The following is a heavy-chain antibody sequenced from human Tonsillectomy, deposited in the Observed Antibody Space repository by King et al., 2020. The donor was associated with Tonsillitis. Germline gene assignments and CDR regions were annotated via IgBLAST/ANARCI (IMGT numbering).Heavy chain of an antibody. CDR2: IYSSGVT. V-gene: IGHV4-31*03. Sequence: VQLQESGPGLVKPSQTLSLTCTVSGASIDSGGYFWTWIRQRPGQGLEWIGYIYSSGVTYSNPSLWTRISMSVDTSKNQFSLKMSSVTAADTAVYYCTRDRGYGGAGFYFWGQGTLVTVSS. D-gene: IGHD4-23*01. CDR1: GASIDSGGYF. CDR3: TRDRGYGGAGFYF. J-gene: IGHJ4*02.